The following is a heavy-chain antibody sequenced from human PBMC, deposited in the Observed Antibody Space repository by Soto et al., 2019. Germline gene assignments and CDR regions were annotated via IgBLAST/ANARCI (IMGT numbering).Heavy chain of an antibody. V-gene: IGHV3-15*01. Sequence: EVQLVESGGGLVKPGGSLRLSCAASGFTFTDAWMSWVRQPPGKGLEWVGRIKSKTEAATRDFAAPVKGRFAISRDDSKHTVFLQMNSLKIEDSGVYYCASGTGKSDFDYWGLGILVTVSS. J-gene: IGHJ4*02. CDR2: IKSKTEAATR. CDR3: ASGTGKSDFDY. D-gene: IGHD2-2*01. CDR1: GFTFTDAW.